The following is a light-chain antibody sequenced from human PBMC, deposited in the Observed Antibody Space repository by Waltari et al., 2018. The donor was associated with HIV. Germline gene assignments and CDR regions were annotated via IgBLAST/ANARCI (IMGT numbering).Light chain of an antibody. CDR2: GAS. CDR1: QSVNSNY. J-gene: IGKJ1*01. CDR3: QQYGRSPTWT. Sequence: EIVLTQSPGTLSLSPGERASLSCRASQSVNSNYLAWYQQKPGQAPRLLIYGASNRATGIPDRFGGSGSGTDFTLSISGLEPEDFAVYYCQQYGRSPTWTFGRGTKVEVK. V-gene: IGKV3-20*01.